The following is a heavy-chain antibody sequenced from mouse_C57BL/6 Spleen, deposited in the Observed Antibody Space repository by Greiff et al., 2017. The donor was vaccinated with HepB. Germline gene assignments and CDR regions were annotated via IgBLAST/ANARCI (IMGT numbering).Heavy chain of an antibody. J-gene: IGHJ3*01. CDR1: GYTFTSYW. CDR2: INPSNGGT. Sequence: VQLQQPGTELVKPGASVKLSCKASGYTFTSYWMHWVKQRPGQGLEWIGNINPSNGGTNYNEKFKSKATLTVDKSSSTAYMKLSSLTSEDSAVYYCERAGSSYGWLAYWGQGTPVTVSA. V-gene: IGHV1-53*01. CDR3: ERAGSSYGWLAY. D-gene: IGHD1-1*01.